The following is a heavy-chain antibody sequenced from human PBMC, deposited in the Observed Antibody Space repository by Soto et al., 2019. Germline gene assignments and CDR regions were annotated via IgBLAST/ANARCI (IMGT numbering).Heavy chain of an antibody. CDR2: IYSGGTT. CDR1: GFTVTSNY. V-gene: IGHV3-66*01. CDR3: ARDGPYNYDAKNWYFDL. Sequence: EVQLVESGGGLVQPGGSLRLSCAASGFTVTSNYMSWVRQAPGKGLEWVSVIYSGGTTYYADSVRGRFAISRDNSKNTLYLQMNSLRAEDTAVYYCARDGPYNYDAKNWYFDLWGRGTLVTVSS. D-gene: IGHD3-22*01. J-gene: IGHJ2*01.